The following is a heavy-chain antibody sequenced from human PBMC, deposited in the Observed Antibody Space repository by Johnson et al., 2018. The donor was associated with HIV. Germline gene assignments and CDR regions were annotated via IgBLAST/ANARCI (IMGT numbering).Heavy chain of an antibody. CDR1: GFTFSDYY. V-gene: IGHV3-11*01. CDR3: ARGAPWSGSDAFDI. J-gene: IGHJ3*02. D-gene: IGHD3-3*01. CDR2: ITSSGSTV. Sequence: VQLVESGGGLVNPGGSLRISCAAFGFTFSDYYMSWVRQAPGKGLEWVSYITSSGSTVYYADSVKGRFTISRDNTKNSLYLQMNSLRAEDTALYYCARGAPWSGSDAFDIWGQGTMVTVSS.